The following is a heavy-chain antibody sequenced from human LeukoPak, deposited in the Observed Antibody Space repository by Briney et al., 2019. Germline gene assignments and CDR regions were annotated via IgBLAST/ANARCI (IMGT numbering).Heavy chain of an antibody. Sequence: ASVKVSCKASGGTFSSYAISWVRQAPGQGLEWMGGIIPIFGTANYAQKFQGRVTITADKSTSTAYMELSSLRSEDTAVYYCARHRDFLSRGVWFDPWGQGTLVTVSS. V-gene: IGHV1-69*06. CDR3: ARHRDFLSRGVWFDP. CDR2: IIPIFGTA. CDR1: GGTFSSYA. D-gene: IGHD3-3*01. J-gene: IGHJ5*02.